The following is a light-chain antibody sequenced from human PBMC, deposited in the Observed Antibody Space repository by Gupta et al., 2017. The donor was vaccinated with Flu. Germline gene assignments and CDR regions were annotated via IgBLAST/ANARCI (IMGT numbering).Light chain of an antibody. Sequence: SYELTQPPSVSVSPGQTARITCSGDALPNQYVYCFQQKPGQAPALLIYKDTERPSGIPERFSASGSGTTVTLTISGVQAEDEADYYCQSADSTSTYYVFGAGTKVTVL. CDR3: QSADSTSTYYV. CDR1: ALPNQY. V-gene: IGLV3-25*03. CDR2: KDT. J-gene: IGLJ1*01.